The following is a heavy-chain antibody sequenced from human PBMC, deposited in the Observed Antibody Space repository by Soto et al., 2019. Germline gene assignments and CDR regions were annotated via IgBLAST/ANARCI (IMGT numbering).Heavy chain of an antibody. D-gene: IGHD4-4*01. CDR1: GNTFTDYY. V-gene: IGHV1-2*02. Sequence: ASVKVSCTASGNTFTDYYMHWVRQAPGQGLEWMGWINPNSGGTNYAQKFQGRVTMTRDTSISTAYMELSRLRSDDTAVYYCAMTTVTTGFDYWGQGTLVTVSS. CDR2: INPNSGGT. CDR3: AMTTVTTGFDY. J-gene: IGHJ4*02.